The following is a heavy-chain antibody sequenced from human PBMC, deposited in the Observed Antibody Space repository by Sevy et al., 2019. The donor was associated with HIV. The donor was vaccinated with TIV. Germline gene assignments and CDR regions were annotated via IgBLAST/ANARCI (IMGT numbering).Heavy chain of an antibody. V-gene: IGHV4-38-2*02. CDR3: ARDRGGGTSAP. CDR1: GYSISSGDH. J-gene: IGHJ5*02. CDR2: IYHTGNS. Sequence: SETLSLTCTVSGYSISSGDHWGWIRQPPGKGLEWIGSIYHTGNSYYNPSLKSRVTISVDTSKNQFSLKVTSVTAADTAVYYCARDRGGGTSAPWGQRTLVTVSS. D-gene: IGHD2-15*01.